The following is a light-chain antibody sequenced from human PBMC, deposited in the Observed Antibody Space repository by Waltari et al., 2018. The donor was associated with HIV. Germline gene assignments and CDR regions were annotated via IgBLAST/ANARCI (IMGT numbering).Light chain of an antibody. Sequence: QSVLTQPPSASGTPGQSVTLSCSGTSSNIGTNYIYWYQQLPGTPPKLLIYRNSQRPSGVPDRFSGSKSGTSASLAISDLRSEDEADYYCSAWDDSLSGRVFGGGTKLTVL. J-gene: IGLJ3*02. CDR1: SSNIGTNY. CDR3: SAWDDSLSGRV. CDR2: RNS. V-gene: IGLV1-47*01.